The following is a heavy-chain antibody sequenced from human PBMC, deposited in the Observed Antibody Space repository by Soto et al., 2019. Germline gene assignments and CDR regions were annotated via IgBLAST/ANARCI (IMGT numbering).Heavy chain of an antibody. V-gene: IGHV3-30*18. Sequence: XGSLRLSCAASGFIFSKYGMHWVRQAPGKGLEWVALISDDGRNKFSVDSVKGRFTISRDNSKNRLYLQMNNLRVEDTAVYYCAKDPAGDSWYFDLWGRATLV. CDR3: AKDPAGDSWYFDL. J-gene: IGHJ2*01. D-gene: IGHD5-12*01. CDR1: GFIFSKYG. CDR2: ISDDGRNK.